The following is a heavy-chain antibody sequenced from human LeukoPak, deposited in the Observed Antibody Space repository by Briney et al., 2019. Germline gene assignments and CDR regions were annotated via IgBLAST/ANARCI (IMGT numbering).Heavy chain of an antibody. J-gene: IGHJ3*02. CDR1: GYTFTSYD. Sequence: ASVKVSCKASGYTFTSYDINWVRQATGQGLEWMGWMNPNSGNTGYAQKFQGRVTITRNTSIGTAYMELSSLRSEDTAVYYCARALSQDDAFDIWGQGTMVTVSS. CDR3: ARALSQDDAFDI. CDR2: MNPNSGNT. V-gene: IGHV1-8*03.